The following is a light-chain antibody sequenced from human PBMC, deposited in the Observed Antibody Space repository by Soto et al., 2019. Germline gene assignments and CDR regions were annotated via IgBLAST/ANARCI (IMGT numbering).Light chain of an antibody. Sequence: QSVLTQPPSVSAAPGQKVTIPCSGGRYNIGANFVSWYQHLPGTAPRLLIHDNNNRPSGIPDRFSGSKSGTSATLDITGLQTGDETDYYCGTWDSALSAWVFGGGTKLTVL. J-gene: IGLJ3*02. CDR3: GTWDSALSAWV. CDR2: DNN. V-gene: IGLV1-51*01. CDR1: RYNIGANF.